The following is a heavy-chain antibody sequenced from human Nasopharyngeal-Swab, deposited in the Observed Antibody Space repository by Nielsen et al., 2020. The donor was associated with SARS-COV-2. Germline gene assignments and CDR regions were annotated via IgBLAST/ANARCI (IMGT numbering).Heavy chain of an antibody. CDR1: GFTFSSYA. Sequence: GESLKISCAASGFTFSSYAMSWVRQAPGKGLEWVSVIYSGGSSTYYADSVKGRFTISRDNSKNTLYLQMNSLRAEDTAVYYCATSTSDYYYGMDVWGQGTTVTVSS. J-gene: IGHJ6*02. CDR2: IYSGGSST. CDR3: ATSTSDYYYGMDV. D-gene: IGHD2-2*01. V-gene: IGHV3-23*03.